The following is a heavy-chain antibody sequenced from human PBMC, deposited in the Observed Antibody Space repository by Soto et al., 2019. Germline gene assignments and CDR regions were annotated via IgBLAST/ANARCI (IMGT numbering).Heavy chain of an antibody. CDR2: IWYDGSNK. CDR1: GFTFSSYG. CDR3: ARDGRVGVVTAAGYFDY. D-gene: IGHD2-2*01. J-gene: IGHJ4*02. Sequence: GGSLRLSCAASGFTFSSYGMHWVRQAPGKGLEWVAVIWYDGSNKYYADSVKVRFTIFRANSKNTLYLQMNSLRDEDAAVYYCARDGRVGVVTAAGYFDYWGQGTLVTVSS. V-gene: IGHV3-33*08.